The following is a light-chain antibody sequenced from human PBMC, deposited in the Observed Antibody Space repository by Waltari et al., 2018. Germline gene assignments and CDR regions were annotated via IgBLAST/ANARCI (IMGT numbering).Light chain of an antibody. Sequence: DIQMTKSPSSLSASVGDRVTITCRASQNIDNYLNWYQQKPGKAPNLLIYTASSLQSGVPSRFDGSGSGTDFTLTISSLQPEDFATYYCQQSYSNPVTFGGGTKVEIK. CDR1: QNIDNY. V-gene: IGKV1-39*01. CDR2: TAS. CDR3: QQSYSNPVT. J-gene: IGKJ4*01.